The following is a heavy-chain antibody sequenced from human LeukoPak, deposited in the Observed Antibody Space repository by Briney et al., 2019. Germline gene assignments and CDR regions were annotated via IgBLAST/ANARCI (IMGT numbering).Heavy chain of an antibody. CDR1: GFTFSDYY. D-gene: IGHD6-6*01. CDR3: ANLARPLDY. Sequence: GGSLRLSCAASGFTFSDYYMSWIRQAPGKGLEWVAFIRYDGSNEYVDSVKGRFTISRDNSKNTLYLQMDSLKPEDTAVYYCANLARPLDYWGQGALVTVSS. J-gene: IGHJ4*02. CDR2: IRYDGSNE. V-gene: IGHV3-30*02.